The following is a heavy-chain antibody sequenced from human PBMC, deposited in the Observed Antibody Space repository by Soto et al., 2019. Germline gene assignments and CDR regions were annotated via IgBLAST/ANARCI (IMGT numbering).Heavy chain of an antibody. Sequence: EVQLVESGGGLVQPGGSLRLSCAASGFTFSNYWMYWVRQAPGKGLVWVSRINSDGSVSSYADSVKGRFTISRDNVKNTLYLQMDSLRAEETAVYYCARGDCVGGTCYSLAGSFYYYMDVWGKGTTVTVFS. CDR3: ARGDCVGGTCYSLAGSFYYYMDV. V-gene: IGHV3-74*01. D-gene: IGHD2-15*01. CDR2: INSDGSVS. J-gene: IGHJ6*03. CDR1: GFTFSNYW.